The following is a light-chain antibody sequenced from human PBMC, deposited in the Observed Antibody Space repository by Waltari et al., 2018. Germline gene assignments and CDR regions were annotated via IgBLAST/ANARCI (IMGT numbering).Light chain of an antibody. CDR3: QQYGSLPQLT. CDR1: QSVSSSY. Sequence: EIVLTQSPGTLSLSPGERATLSCRASQSVSSSYLAWYQQKPGQAPRLLIYGASSRATGIPDRFSGSGSGTDFTLTISRLEPEDFAVYYCQQYGSLPQLTFGQGTKVEIK. V-gene: IGKV3-20*01. CDR2: GAS. J-gene: IGKJ1*01.